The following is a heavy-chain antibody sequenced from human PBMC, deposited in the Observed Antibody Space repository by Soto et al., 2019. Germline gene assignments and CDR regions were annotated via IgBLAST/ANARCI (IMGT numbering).Heavy chain of an antibody. Sequence: QVQLMQSGAEVKKPGSSVKASCKASGGTISTNVISWVRQAPGKGLEWMGEIMPIFAAPNNAQKVQGRVTITADTSTATVYYGLSSLTSEDTAVYFCATGARYCSGGSCYPADWGQGTLVIVSS. V-gene: IGHV1-69*06. D-gene: IGHD2-15*01. J-gene: IGHJ4*02. CDR2: IMPIFAAP. CDR1: GGTISTNV. CDR3: ATGARYCSGGSCYPAD.